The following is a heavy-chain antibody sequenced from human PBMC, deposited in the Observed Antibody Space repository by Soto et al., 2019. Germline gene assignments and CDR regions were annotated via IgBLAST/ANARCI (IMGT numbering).Heavy chain of an antibody. CDR2: IKQDGSEK. CDR1: GFTFSIYW. D-gene: IGHD6-13*01. V-gene: IGHV3-7*01. CDR3: ARGSWSSWYYYYYGMDV. Sequence: GESLKISCAASGFTFSIYWMSWVRQAPGKGLEWVANIKQDGSEKYYVDSVKGRFTISRDNAKNSLYLQMNSLRAEDTAVYYCARGSWSSWYYYYYGMDVWGQGTTVTVSS. J-gene: IGHJ6*02.